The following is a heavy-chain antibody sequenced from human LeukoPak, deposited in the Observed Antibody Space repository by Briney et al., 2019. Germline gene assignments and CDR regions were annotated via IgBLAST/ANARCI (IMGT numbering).Heavy chain of an antibody. V-gene: IGHV3-53*01. CDR1: GFTVSSNY. Sequence: GGSLRLSCAASGFTVSSNYMSWVRQAPGKGLEWVSVIYSGSTIYYADSVKGRFTISRDNAKNSLYLQMSSLRAEDTAVYYCARSLVNYDSSGCYYVEVCYFDYWGQGTLVTVSS. CDR3: ARSLVNYDSSGCYYVEVCYFDY. D-gene: IGHD3-22*01. CDR2: IYSGSTI. J-gene: IGHJ4*02.